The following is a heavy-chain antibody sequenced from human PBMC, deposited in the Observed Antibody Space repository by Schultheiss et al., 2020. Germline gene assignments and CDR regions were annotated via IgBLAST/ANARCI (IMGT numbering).Heavy chain of an antibody. V-gene: IGHV3-30*18. D-gene: IGHD4-17*01. CDR2: ISYDGSNK. Sequence: GGSLRLSCAASGFTFSSYGMHWVRQAPGKGLEWVAVISYDGSNKYYADSVKGRFTISRDNSKNTLYLQMNSLRAEDTAVYYCAKATGETNYFDYWGQGTLGTVSS. J-gene: IGHJ4*02. CDR1: GFTFSSYG. CDR3: AKATGETNYFDY.